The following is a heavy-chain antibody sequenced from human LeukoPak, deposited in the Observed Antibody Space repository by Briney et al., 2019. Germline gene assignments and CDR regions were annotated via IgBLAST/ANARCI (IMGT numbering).Heavy chain of an antibody. V-gene: IGHV4-4*07. D-gene: IGHD3-16*01. Sequence: SETLSLACTVSGGSISSYYWSRIRQPAGKGLEWIGRIYTSGSTNYNPSLKSRVTMSVDTSKNQFSLKLSSVTAADTAVYYCARARYDWGPSYYYYMDVWGKGTTVTVSS. CDR3: ARARYDWGPSYYYYMDV. CDR2: IYTSGST. CDR1: GGSISSYY. J-gene: IGHJ6*03.